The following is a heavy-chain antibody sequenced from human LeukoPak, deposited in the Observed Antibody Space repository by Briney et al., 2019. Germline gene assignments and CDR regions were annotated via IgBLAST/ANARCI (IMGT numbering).Heavy chain of an antibody. J-gene: IGHJ5*02. CDR1: GGSFSGYY. V-gene: IGHV4-34*01. Sequence: SETLSLTCAVYGGSFSGYYWSWIRQPPGKGLEWIGEINHSGSTNYNPSLKSRVTISVDTSKNQFSLKLSSVTAADTAVYYCAREGIHYSGSPQFDPXGQGTLVTVSS. D-gene: IGHD1-26*01. CDR3: AREGIHYSGSPQFDP. CDR2: INHSGST.